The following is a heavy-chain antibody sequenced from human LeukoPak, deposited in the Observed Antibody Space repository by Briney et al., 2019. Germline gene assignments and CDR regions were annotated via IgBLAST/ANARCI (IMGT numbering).Heavy chain of an antibody. CDR3: ARDLSAYGLDYYMDV. V-gene: IGHV3-30*04. D-gene: IGHD3-16*01. CDR1: GFTFSSYA. Sequence: AGGSLRLSCAASGFTFSSYAMHWVRQAPGKGLEWVAVISYDGSNKYHADSVKGRFTISRDNSKNTLYLQMNSLRAEDTAVYYCARDLSAYGLDYYMDVWGKGTTVTVSS. J-gene: IGHJ6*03. CDR2: ISYDGSNK.